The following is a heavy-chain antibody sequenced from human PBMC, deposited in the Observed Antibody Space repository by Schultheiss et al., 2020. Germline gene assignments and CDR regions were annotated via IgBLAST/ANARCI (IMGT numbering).Heavy chain of an antibody. J-gene: IGHJ4*02. D-gene: IGHD3-22*01. CDR3: ARIHYYDSSGYYDY. CDR2: ISGSGGSI. V-gene: IGHV3-74*01. Sequence: GGSLRLSCAASGFTFSSYWMHWVRQAPGKGLVWVSAISGSGGSIGYADSVKGRFTISRDNSKNTLYLQMNSLRAEDTAVYYCARIHYYDSSGYYDYWGQGTLVTVSS. CDR1: GFTFSSYW.